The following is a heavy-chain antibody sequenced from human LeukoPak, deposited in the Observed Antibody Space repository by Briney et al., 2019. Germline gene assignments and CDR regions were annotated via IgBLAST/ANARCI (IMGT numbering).Heavy chain of an antibody. CDR1: GFTFSSYG. CDR2: IRYDGSNK. Sequence: GGSLRLSCAASGFTFSSYGMHWVRQAPGKGLEWVAFIRYDGSNKYYADSVKGRFTISRDNAKNSLYLQMNSLRAEDTAVYYCARDHLYAFDIWGQGTMVTVSS. V-gene: IGHV3-30*02. J-gene: IGHJ3*02. CDR3: ARDHLYAFDI.